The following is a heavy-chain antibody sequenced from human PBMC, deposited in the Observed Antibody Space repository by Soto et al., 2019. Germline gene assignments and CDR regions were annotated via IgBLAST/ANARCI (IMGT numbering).Heavy chain of an antibody. CDR3: VRDSSSSKNYYYYGMDV. CDR2: INPNSGGT. D-gene: IGHD6-6*01. CDR1: GYTFTGYY. V-gene: IGHV1-2*02. J-gene: IGHJ6*02. Sequence: GASVTVSCQASGYTFTGYYMHWVRQAPGQGLEWMGWINPNSGGTNYAQKFQDRVTMTRDTSISTAYMELSRLRSDDTAVYYCVRDSSSSKNYYYYGMDVWGQGTTVTVSS.